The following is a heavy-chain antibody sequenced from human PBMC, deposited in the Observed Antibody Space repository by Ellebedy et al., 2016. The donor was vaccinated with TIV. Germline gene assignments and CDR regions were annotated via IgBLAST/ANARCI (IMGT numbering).Heavy chain of an antibody. D-gene: IGHD3-22*01. Sequence: ASVKVSXXASGYSFNSHGITWVRQAPGQGLEWMGWISVNSGDTNYAQNLQGRVTLTADTSTRTAYLELGSLRSDDTAVYYYARNYYDSSGSQTINFYYGMDVWGQGTTVTVSS. J-gene: IGHJ6*02. CDR3: ARNYYDSSGSQTINFYYGMDV. V-gene: IGHV1-18*01. CDR1: GYSFNSHG. CDR2: ISVNSGDT.